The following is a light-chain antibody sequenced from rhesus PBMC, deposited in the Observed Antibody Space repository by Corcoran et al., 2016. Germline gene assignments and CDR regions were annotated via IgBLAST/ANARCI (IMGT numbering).Light chain of an antibody. CDR3: PHYYSTPYS. Sequence: DIQMTQSPSSLSASVGDRVTITCRASQGITNDLAWYQQKPGETPKLLIYGASSLQSGMPSRFSGSGSGTDFTLTIRSLQSEDFATYYCPHYYSTPYSFGQETKVGIK. V-gene: IGKV1S17*01. CDR1: QGITND. J-gene: IGKJ2*01. CDR2: GAS.